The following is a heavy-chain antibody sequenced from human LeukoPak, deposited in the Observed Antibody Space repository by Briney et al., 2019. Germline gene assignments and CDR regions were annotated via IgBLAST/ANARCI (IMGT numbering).Heavy chain of an antibody. CDR2: IYSGGST. Sequence: PGGSLRLSCAASGFTVSSNYMSWVRQAPGKGLEWVSVIYSGGSTNYADSVKGRFTISRDNSKNALYLQMNSLRAEDTAVYYCAKDLLTGNDAFDIWGQGTMVTVSS. J-gene: IGHJ3*02. V-gene: IGHV3-66*01. CDR3: AKDLLTGNDAFDI. CDR1: GFTVSSNY. D-gene: IGHD7-27*01.